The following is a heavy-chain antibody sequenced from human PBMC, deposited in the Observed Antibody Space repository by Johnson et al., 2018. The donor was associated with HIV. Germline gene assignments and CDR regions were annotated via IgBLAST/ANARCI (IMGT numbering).Heavy chain of an antibody. Sequence: VQLVESGGGLVKPGGSLRLSCAASGFTFSNAWMSWVRQAPGKGLEWVANIKQDGSETNYVDSVKGRFTISRDNAKNSLYLQMNSLRAEDTAVYYWSRGSSSLDAFDIWGQGTLVTVSS. CDR3: SRGSSSLDAFDI. V-gene: IGHV3-7*01. J-gene: IGHJ3*02. CDR1: GFTFSNAW. CDR2: IKQDGSET. D-gene: IGHD6-13*01.